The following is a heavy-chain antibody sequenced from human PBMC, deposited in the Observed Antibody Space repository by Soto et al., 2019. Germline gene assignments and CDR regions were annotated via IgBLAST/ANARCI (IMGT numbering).Heavy chain of an antibody. CDR1: GFTFSSYA. CDR3: AKDRNYPRDQFHY. Sequence: PGGSLRLSCAASGFTFSSYAMSWVRQAPGEGLEWVSAVSRSGDNTYHADSVKGRFTISRDNSKNTIFLHMDSLRAEDTAVYYCAKDRNYPRDQFHYWGQGTLVTVSS. V-gene: IGHV3-23*01. CDR2: VSRSGDNT. D-gene: IGHD1-7*01. J-gene: IGHJ4*02.